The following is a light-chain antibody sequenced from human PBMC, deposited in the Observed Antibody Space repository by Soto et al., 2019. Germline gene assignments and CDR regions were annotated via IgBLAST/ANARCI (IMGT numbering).Light chain of an antibody. Sequence: QSALTQPPSASGSPGQSVTISWTGTKSDIGVYDFVSWYQHHPGKAPRLIIYEVAQRPSGVPDRFSGSKSGNTASLTVSGLQAADEADYFCKSYAGSNTYVFGSGTKVTVL. CDR1: KSDIGVYDF. V-gene: IGLV2-8*01. J-gene: IGLJ1*01. CDR2: EVA. CDR3: KSYAGSNTYV.